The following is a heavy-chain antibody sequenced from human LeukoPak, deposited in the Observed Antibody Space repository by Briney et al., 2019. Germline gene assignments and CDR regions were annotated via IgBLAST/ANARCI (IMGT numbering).Heavy chain of an antibody. V-gene: IGHV4-61*02. J-gene: IGHJ6*03. D-gene: IGHD6-13*01. CDR3: ASRGNGAAGKNDYYYYYYMDV. CDR2: IYTSGST. CDR1: GGSISSGSYY. Sequence: SETLSLTCTVSGGSISSGSYYWSWIRQPAGKGLEWIGRIYTSGSTNYNPSLKSRVTISVDTSKNQLSLKLSSVTAADTAVYYCASRGNGAAGKNDYYYYYYMDVWGKGTTVTVSS.